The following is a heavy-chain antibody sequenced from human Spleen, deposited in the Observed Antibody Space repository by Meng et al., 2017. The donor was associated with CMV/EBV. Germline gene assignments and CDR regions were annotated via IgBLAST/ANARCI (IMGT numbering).Heavy chain of an antibody. D-gene: IGHD4-17*01. CDR1: GGSFSGYY. J-gene: IGHJ6*02. CDR3: ARTDYGMDV. Sequence: GSLRLSCAVYGGSFSGYYWSWIRQPPGKGLEWIGEINHSGSTNYNPSLKSRVTISVDTSKNQFSLKLSSVTAADTAVYYCARTDYGMDVWGQGTTVTVSS. V-gene: IGHV4-34*01. CDR2: INHSGST.